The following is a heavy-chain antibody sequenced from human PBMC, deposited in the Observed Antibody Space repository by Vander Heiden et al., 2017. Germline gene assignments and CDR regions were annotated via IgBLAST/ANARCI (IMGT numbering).Heavy chain of an antibody. J-gene: IGHJ3*02. CDR2: ISYDGSNK. D-gene: IGHD3-3*01. CDR3: ARGRVGSVWSTSCGGAMGAFDI. CDR1: GFTFSSYA. Sequence: QVQLVESGGGVVQPGRSLRLSCAASGFTFSSYAMHWVRQAPGKGLEWVAVISYDGSNKYYADSVKGRFTIARDNSKNTLYLQMNSLRAEDTAVYYCARGRVGSVWSTSCGGAMGAFDIWGQGTMVTVSS. V-gene: IGHV3-30*01.